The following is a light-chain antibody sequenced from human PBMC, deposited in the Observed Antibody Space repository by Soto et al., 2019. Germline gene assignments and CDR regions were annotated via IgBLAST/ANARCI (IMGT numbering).Light chain of an antibody. CDR2: QVS. Sequence: QSALTQPASVSGSPGQSITISYTGTSSDVGNYDFVSWYQQHPGKAPKLMIYQVSKRPSGVSNRFSGSKSGNTASLTISGLQAEDEADYYCCSYAGGHAHWVFGGGTKVTVL. J-gene: IGLJ3*02. V-gene: IGLV2-23*02. CDR1: SSDVGNYDF. CDR3: CSYAGGHAHWV.